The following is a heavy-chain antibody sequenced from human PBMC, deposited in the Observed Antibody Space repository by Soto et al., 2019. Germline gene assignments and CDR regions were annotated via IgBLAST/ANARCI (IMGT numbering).Heavy chain of an antibody. V-gene: IGHV4-31*03. CDR1: GGSISSGGYY. CDR2: ISYSENT. Sequence: SETLSLTCTVSGGSISSGGYYWSWIRQHPGTGLEWIGYISYSENTYFHPSLRNRVTISLDTSKNEFSLKLNSVTAADTAVYHCPSRNIDMASFDHWGQGTLVTVSS. CDR3: PSRNIDMASFDH. J-gene: IGHJ4*02. D-gene: IGHD5-18*01.